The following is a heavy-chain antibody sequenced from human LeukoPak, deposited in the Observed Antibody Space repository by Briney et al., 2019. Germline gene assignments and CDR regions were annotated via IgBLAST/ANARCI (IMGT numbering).Heavy chain of an antibody. V-gene: IGHV3-7*01. D-gene: IGHD6-19*01. CDR1: GFTFXSYW. CDR3: ARELSSGWYYIDY. J-gene: IGHJ4*02. CDR2: IKHDGSEK. Sequence: GGSLRLSCAASGFTFXSYWMTWVRQAPGKGLEWVASIKHDGSEKYYVDSVKGRFTISRDNAKNSLYLQMNSLRAEDTAVYNCARELSSGWYYIDYWGQGTLVTVSS.